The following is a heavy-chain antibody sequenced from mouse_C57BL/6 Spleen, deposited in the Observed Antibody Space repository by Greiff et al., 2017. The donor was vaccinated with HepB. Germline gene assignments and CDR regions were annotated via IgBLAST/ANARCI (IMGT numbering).Heavy chain of an antibody. CDR2: IDPENGDT. J-gene: IGHJ3*01. D-gene: IGHD1-1*01. CDR1: GFNIKDDY. Sequence: EVKVVESGAELVRPGASVKLSCTASGFNIKDDYMHWVKQRPEQGLEWIGWIDPENGDTEYASKFQGKATITADTSSNTAYLQLSSLTSEDTAVYYCTTPHYYGSSYVGFAYWGQGTLVTVSA. V-gene: IGHV14-4*01. CDR3: TTPHYYGSSYVGFAY.